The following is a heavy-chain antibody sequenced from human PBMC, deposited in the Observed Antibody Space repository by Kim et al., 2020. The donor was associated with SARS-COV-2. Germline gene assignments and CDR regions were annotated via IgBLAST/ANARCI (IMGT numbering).Heavy chain of an antibody. CDR2: ISSSSSYI. J-gene: IGHJ3*02. Sequence: GGSLRLSCAASGFTFSSYSMNWVRQAPGKGLEWVSSISSSSSYIYYADSVKGRFTISRDNAKNSLYLQMNSLRAEDTAVYYCARAQISDLGAFDIRGQGTMVTVSS. V-gene: IGHV3-21*01. CDR3: ARAQISDLGAFDI. D-gene: IGHD2-21*01. CDR1: GFTFSSYS.